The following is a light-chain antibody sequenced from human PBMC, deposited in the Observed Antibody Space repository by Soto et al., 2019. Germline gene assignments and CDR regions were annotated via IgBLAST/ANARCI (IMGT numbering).Light chain of an antibody. J-gene: IGKJ1*01. CDR3: QQSDSTPWT. Sequence: DIQMTQSPSSLSASVGDRVTISCRASQSIGIYLNWYQQKPGKAPKFLIYAASYVQTGAPSRFSGSGSGTDFTLTITSLQPEDSATYYCQQSDSTPWTFGQGTKGEIK. CDR1: QSIGIY. V-gene: IGKV1-39*01. CDR2: AAS.